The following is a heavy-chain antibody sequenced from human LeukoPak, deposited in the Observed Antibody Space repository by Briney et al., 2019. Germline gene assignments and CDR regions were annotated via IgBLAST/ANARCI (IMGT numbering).Heavy chain of an antibody. CDR2: ISSSSSYI. D-gene: IGHD3-10*01. CDR1: GFTFSSYS. J-gene: IGHJ4*02. V-gene: IGHV3-21*01. CDR3: ARTPMVRGAVDY. Sequence: GGSLRLSCAASGFTFSSYSMNWVRQAPGKGLEWVSSISSSSSYIYYADSVKGRFTISRDNAKNSLYLQMNSLRAEDTAVYYCARTPMVRGAVDYWGQGTLVTVPS.